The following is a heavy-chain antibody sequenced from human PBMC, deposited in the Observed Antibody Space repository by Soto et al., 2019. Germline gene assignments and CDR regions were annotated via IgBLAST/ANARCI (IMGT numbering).Heavy chain of an antibody. J-gene: IGHJ4*02. CDR2: IYLGGSI. CDR1: NGSISSGY. Sequence: SETLSLTCSVSNGSISSGYWTWIRHPPGKGLEWIGYIYLGGSINYNPSLKSRVIISVDTAKNQFSLSLSSVTAADTAVYYCATIPATTILTDYWCQGTLVT. V-gene: IGHV4-4*09. D-gene: IGHD2-2*02. CDR3: ATIPATTILTDY.